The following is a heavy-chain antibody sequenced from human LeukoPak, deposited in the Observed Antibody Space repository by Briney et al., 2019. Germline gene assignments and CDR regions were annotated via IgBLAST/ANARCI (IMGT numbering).Heavy chain of an antibody. D-gene: IGHD3-9*01. CDR3: ARDPLDYDILSGGGGGFDY. J-gene: IGHJ4*02. Sequence: GGSLRLSCAASGFTFSSYGMHWVRQAPGKGLEWVAVISYDGSNKYYADSVKGRFTISRDNTKNSLFLQMNSLRAEDTAVYYCARDPLDYDILSGGGGGFDYWGQGTLVTVSS. CDR2: ISYDGSNK. V-gene: IGHV3-30*03. CDR1: GFTFSSYG.